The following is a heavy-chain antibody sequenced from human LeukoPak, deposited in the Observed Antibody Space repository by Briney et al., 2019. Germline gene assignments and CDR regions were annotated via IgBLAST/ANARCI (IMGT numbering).Heavy chain of an antibody. CDR3: ARDRGIVSTTTQYYFDH. Sequence: GGSLRLSCVASEFIFSSYEMNWVRQAPGKGLEWVSYITNSGGTIYYADSVKGRFTISRDNAKNSLYLQMNSLRAEDTAVYYCARDRGIVSTTTQYYFDHWAQGTLVTVSS. J-gene: IGHJ4*02. CDR2: ITNSGGTI. D-gene: IGHD5/OR15-5a*01. V-gene: IGHV3-48*03. CDR1: EFIFSSYE.